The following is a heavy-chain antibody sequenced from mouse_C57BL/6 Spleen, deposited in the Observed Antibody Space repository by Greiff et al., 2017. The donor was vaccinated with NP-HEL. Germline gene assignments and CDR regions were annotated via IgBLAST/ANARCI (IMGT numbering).Heavy chain of an antibody. CDR2: IYPGDGDT. D-gene: IGHD1-1*01. Sequence: VQLQQSGPELVKPGASVKISCKASGYAFSSSWMNWVKQRPGKGLEWIGRIYPGDGDTNYNGKFKGKATLTADKSSSTAYMQLSSLTSEDSAVYFCARSVTVVARYFDVWGTGTTVTVSS. J-gene: IGHJ1*03. CDR1: GYAFSSSW. V-gene: IGHV1-82*01. CDR3: ARSVTVVARYFDV.